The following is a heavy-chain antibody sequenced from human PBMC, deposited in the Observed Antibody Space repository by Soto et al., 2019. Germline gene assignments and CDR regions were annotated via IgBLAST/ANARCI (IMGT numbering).Heavy chain of an antibody. CDR3: AKDLPGGPAGPSGWPDYNYYYYMDV. D-gene: IGHD6-19*01. CDR1: GFTFSSYA. J-gene: IGHJ6*03. CDR2: ISGSGGST. Sequence: GGSLRLSCAASGFTFSSYAMSWVRQAPGKGLEWVSAISGSGGSTYYADSVKGRFTISRDNSKNTLYLQMNSLRAEDTAVYYCAKDLPGGPAGPSGWPDYNYYYYMDVWGKGTTVTVSS. V-gene: IGHV3-23*01.